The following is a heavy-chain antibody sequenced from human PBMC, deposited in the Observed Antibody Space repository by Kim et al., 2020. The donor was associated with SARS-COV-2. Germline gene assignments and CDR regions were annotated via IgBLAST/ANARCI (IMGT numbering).Heavy chain of an antibody. Sequence: SETLSLTCTVSGGSISSGGYYWSWIRQHPGKGLEWIGYIYYSGSTYYNPSLKSRVTISVDTSKNQFSLKLSSVTAADTAVYYCARDTRGYCSGGSCPAGYYYGMDVWGQGTTVTVSS. J-gene: IGHJ6*02. D-gene: IGHD2-15*01. V-gene: IGHV4-31*03. CDR1: GGSISSGGYY. CDR3: ARDTRGYCSGGSCPAGYYYGMDV. CDR2: IYYSGST.